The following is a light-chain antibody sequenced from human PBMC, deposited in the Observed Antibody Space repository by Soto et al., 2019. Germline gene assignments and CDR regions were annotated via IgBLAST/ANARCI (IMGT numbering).Light chain of an antibody. Sequence: QSALTQPASVSGSPGQSITISCTGTSSDVGSYNLVSWYQQHPGKAPKLMIYEVSKRPSGVSNRFSGSKSGNTASLTISGLEDEDEDDYCCCSYGGSITVVFGGGTKLTVL. V-gene: IGLV2-23*02. J-gene: IGLJ2*01. CDR1: SSDVGSYNL. CDR3: CSYGGSITVV. CDR2: EVS.